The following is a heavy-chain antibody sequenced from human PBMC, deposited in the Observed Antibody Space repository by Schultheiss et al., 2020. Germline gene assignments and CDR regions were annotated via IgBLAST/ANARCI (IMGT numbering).Heavy chain of an antibody. CDR1: GYTFTSYA. CDR3: ARDGRVGATKLQADY. Sequence: ASVKVSCKASGYTFTSYAMHWVRQAPGQRLEWMGWINAGNGNTKYSQKFQGRVTITRDTSASTAYMELSSLRSEDTAVYYCARDGRVGATKLQADYWGQGTLVTVSS. J-gene: IGHJ4*02. D-gene: IGHD1-26*01. CDR2: INAGNGNT. V-gene: IGHV1-3*01.